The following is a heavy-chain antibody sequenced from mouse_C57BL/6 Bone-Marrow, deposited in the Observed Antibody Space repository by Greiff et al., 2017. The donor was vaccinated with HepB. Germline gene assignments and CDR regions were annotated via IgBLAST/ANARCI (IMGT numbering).Heavy chain of an antibody. J-gene: IGHJ1*03. CDR3: ARPYYGSSCSYWYFDV. CDR1: GFNIKNTY. D-gene: IGHD1-1*01. V-gene: IGHV14-3*01. Sequence: EVQLQHSVAELVRPGASVKLSCTASGFNIKNTYMHWVKQRPEQGLECIGRIDPANGNTKYAPKFQGKATITADTSSNTAYLQLSSLTSEDTAIYYCARPYYGSSCSYWYFDVWGTGTTVTVSS. CDR2: IDPANGNT.